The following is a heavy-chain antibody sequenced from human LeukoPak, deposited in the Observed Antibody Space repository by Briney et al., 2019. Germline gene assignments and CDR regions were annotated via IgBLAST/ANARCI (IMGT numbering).Heavy chain of an antibody. CDR1: GGSISDSFEHY. D-gene: IGHD3-10*01. Sequence: SETLSLTCVVSGGSISDSFEHYWSWVRQPPGKGFEWIAEVHHTGRTIYSPSFARRVTISPDTSKNQISLKLTSVTAADTAVYYCARGRQGWFAPNRERSHYFDYWGQGTLVTVSS. V-gene: IGHV4-4*02. CDR2: VHHTGRT. J-gene: IGHJ4*02. CDR3: ARGRQGWFAPNRERSHYFDY.